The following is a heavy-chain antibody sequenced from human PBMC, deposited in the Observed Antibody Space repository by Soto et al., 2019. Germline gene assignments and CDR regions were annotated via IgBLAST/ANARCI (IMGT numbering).Heavy chain of an antibody. CDR1: GLTVSGKKY. CDR2: LYDVDGT. J-gene: IGHJ3*02. CDR3: ASWRLQEHAYDI. D-gene: IGHD2-21*02. V-gene: IGHV3-53*01. Sequence: DVQLVESGGGLIQPGGSLRLSSAAFGLTVSGKKYLAWVRQAPGKGLEWLSGLYDVDGTYYADSVKGRFTVSRDSSKSVVYLQLNSLRPEDTAVYFCASWRLQEHAYDIWGLGTTVTVSS.